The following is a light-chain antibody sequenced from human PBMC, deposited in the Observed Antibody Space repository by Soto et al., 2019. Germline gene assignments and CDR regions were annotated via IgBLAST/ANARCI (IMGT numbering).Light chain of an antibody. CDR2: GAS. CDR3: QQYGSSLLFT. Sequence: EIVLTQSPGTLSLSPGERATLSCRASQSVSSSYLAWYQQKPGQAPRLLIYGASSRATGIPDRFSGSGSDTDFTLTISRLEPEDFAVYYCQQYGSSLLFTFGPGTKVDIK. CDR1: QSVSSSY. V-gene: IGKV3-20*01. J-gene: IGKJ3*01.